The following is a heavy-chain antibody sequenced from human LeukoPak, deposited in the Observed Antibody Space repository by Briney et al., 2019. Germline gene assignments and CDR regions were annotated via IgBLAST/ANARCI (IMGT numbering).Heavy chain of an antibody. CDR1: GFTFSSYA. V-gene: IGHV3-23*01. Sequence: GGSLRLSCAASGFTFSSYAMSWVRQAPGKGLEWVSAISGSGGSTYYADSVKGRFTISRDNSKNTLYLQMNSLRAEDTAVYYCAKAPWGSYRHPFYYYGMDVWGQGTTVTVSS. CDR2: ISGSGGST. D-gene: IGHD3-16*02. J-gene: IGHJ6*02. CDR3: AKAPWGSYRHPFYYYGMDV.